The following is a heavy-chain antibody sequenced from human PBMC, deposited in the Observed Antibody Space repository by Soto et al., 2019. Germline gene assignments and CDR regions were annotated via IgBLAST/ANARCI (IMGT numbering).Heavy chain of an antibody. J-gene: IGHJ4*02. CDR2: TRSKVNSFRA. D-gene: IGHD3-16*01. Sequence: EVQLIESGGGLVQPGGSLRLSCAASGFIFSDYYMDWVRQVPGKGLEWVGSTRSKVNSFRAEYAASVKGRVSIYRDTSNDSMYLQMNSLKSDYTAVYYCARDTGGGYDYWGQGALVTVPS. CDR1: GFIFSDYY. V-gene: IGHV3-72*01. CDR3: ARDTGGGYDY.